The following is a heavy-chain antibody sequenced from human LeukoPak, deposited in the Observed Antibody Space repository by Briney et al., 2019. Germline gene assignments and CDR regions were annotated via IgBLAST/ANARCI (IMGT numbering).Heavy chain of an antibody. J-gene: IGHJ5*02. Sequence: TSETLSLTCTVSGGSISSSSYFWSWIRQPPGKGLECIAYIYYSDSTNYNPSLKSRVTVSVDTSKNQFSLKLSSVTAADTAVYYCARDGREKRIAVAKWFDPWGQGTLVTVSS. CDR2: IYYSDST. D-gene: IGHD6-19*01. V-gene: IGHV4-61*01. CDR1: GGSISSSSYF. CDR3: ARDGREKRIAVAKWFDP.